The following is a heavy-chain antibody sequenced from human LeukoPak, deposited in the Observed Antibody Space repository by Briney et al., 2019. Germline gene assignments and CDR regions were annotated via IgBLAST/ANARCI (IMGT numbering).Heavy chain of an antibody. Sequence: PSETLSLTCTVSGGSISSYYWSWIRQPPGKGLEWIGYIYYSGSTDYNPSLKSQVTISVDTSKNQFSLKLSSVTAADTAVYYCARDSLVNYYYGMDVWGQGTTVTVSS. CDR3: ARDSLVNYYYGMDV. CDR2: IYYSGST. CDR1: GGSISSYY. V-gene: IGHV4-59*12. J-gene: IGHJ6*02. D-gene: IGHD3-9*01.